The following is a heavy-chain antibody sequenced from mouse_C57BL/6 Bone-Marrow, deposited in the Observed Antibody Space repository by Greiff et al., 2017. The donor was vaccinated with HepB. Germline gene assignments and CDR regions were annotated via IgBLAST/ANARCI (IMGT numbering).Heavy chain of an antibody. CDR3: ARNSRQLRPSFAY. CDR1: GYTFTSYW. Sequence: QVQLQQPGAELVKPGASVKLSCKASGYTFTSYWMQWVKQRPGQGLEWIGEIDPSDSYTNYNQKFKGKATLTVDTSSSTAYMQLRSLTSEDSAVYYCARNSRQLRPSFAYWGQGTLVTVSA. J-gene: IGHJ3*01. CDR2: IDPSDSYT. V-gene: IGHV1-50*01. D-gene: IGHD3-2*02.